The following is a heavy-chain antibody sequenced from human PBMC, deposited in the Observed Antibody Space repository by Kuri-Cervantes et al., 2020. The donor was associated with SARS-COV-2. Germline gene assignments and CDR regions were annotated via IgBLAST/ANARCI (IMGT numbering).Heavy chain of an antibody. Sequence: GESLKISCAASGFTFSSYSMNWVRQSPGKGLELVSSISSGSSYIYYSDSVKGRFTISRDNAKNSLYRQMNSLRAEDTAVFYCASSADRPPNWFDPWGQGTLVTVSS. CDR2: ISSGSSYI. V-gene: IGHV3-21*01. J-gene: IGHJ5*02. D-gene: IGHD6-6*01. CDR1: GFTFSSYS. CDR3: ASSADRPPNWFDP.